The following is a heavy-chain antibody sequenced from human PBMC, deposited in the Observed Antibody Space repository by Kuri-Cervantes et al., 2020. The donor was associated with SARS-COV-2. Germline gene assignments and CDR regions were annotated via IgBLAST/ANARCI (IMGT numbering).Heavy chain of an antibody. CDR2: IYSGGST. CDR1: GFTVSSNY. J-gene: IGHJ3*02. V-gene: IGHV3-53*01. CDR3: AKDRGYCGGDCYPDAFDI. D-gene: IGHD2-21*01. Sequence: GESMKISCAASGFTVSSNYMSWVRQAPGKWLEWVSVIYSGGSTYYADSVKGRFTISRDNSKNTLYLQMNSLRAEDTAVYYCAKDRGYCGGDCYPDAFDIWGQGTMVTVSS.